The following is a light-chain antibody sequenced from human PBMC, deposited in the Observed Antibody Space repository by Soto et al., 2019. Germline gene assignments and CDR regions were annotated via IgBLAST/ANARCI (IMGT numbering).Light chain of an antibody. Sequence: VLTQPASVSGSPGQSITISCTGTSSDVGGYNYVSWYQQHPGKAPKLMIYEVSNRPSGVSNRFSGSKSGNTASLTISGLQAEDEADYYCSSYTSSSTAYVFGTGTKVTVL. CDR1: SSDVGGYNY. CDR3: SSYTSSSTAYV. CDR2: EVS. V-gene: IGLV2-14*01. J-gene: IGLJ1*01.